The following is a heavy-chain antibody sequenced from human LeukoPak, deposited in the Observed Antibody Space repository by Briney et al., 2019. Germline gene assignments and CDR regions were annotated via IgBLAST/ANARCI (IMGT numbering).Heavy chain of an antibody. D-gene: IGHD1-14*01. CDR2: ISWNSGSI. J-gene: IGHJ4*02. CDR1: GFTFDDYA. Sequence: GGSLRLSCAASGFTFDDYAMHWVRQAPGKGLEWVSGISWNSGSIGYADSVKGRFTISRDNAKNSLYLQMNSLRAEDTAVYYCARRSNPPGRIDHWGQGTLVTVSS. CDR3: ARRSNPPGRIDH. V-gene: IGHV3-9*01.